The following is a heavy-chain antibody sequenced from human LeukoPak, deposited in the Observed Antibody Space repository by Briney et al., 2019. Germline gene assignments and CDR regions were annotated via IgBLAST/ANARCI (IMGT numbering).Heavy chain of an antibody. CDR3: ARDGYSNNTWSDP. D-gene: IGHD4-11*01. Sequence: GASVKVSCKASGYTFTGSYMHWVRQAPGQGLEWMGWINPNSGGTNYAQKFQGRVTMTRDTSISTAYMELKRLRSDDTAVYYCARDGYSNNTWSDPWGQGTLVTVSS. CDR1: GYTFTGSY. J-gene: IGHJ5*02. CDR2: INPNSGGT. V-gene: IGHV1-2*02.